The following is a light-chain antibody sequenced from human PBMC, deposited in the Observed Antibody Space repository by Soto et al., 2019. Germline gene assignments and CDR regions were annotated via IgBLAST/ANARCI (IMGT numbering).Light chain of an antibody. V-gene: IGKV1-6*01. CDR2: ATS. CDR1: QGIRND. J-gene: IGKJ4*01. Sequence: AIQMTQSPSSLSASVGYRVTITCRASQGIRNDLGWYQQKPGKAPNLLIYATSSLQGGVPSRFSGSGSGTDFTLTISSLQPEDFATYYWLQDNSYPLTFGGGTKVDIK. CDR3: LQDNSYPLT.